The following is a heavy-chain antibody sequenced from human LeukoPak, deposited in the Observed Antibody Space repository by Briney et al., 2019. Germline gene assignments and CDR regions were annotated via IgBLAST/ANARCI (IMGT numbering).Heavy chain of an antibody. Sequence: PGGSLRLSCAASGFTFDDYAMHWVRHAPGKGLEWVSGISWNSGSIVYADSVKGRFTISRDNAKNSLYLQMNSLRAEDTALYYCAKGQTSPHYYDSSGYSFDYWGQGTLVTVSS. CDR1: GFTFDDYA. CDR3: AKGQTSPHYYDSSGYSFDY. CDR2: ISWNSGSI. J-gene: IGHJ4*02. V-gene: IGHV3-9*01. D-gene: IGHD3-22*01.